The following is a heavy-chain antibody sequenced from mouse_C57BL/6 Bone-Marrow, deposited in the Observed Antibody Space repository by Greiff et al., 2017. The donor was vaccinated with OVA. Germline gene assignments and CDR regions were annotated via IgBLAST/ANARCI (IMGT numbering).Heavy chain of an antibody. CDR1: GFTFSSYG. D-gene: IGHD1-1*01. CDR2: ISSGGSYT. Sequence: EVQRVESGGDLVKPGGSLKLSCAASGFTFSSYGMSWVRQTPDKRLEWVATISSGGSYTYYPDSVKGRFTISRDNAKHTLYLQMSSLKSEDTAMYYCARLYYGSSWYFDVWGTGTTVTVSS. V-gene: IGHV5-6*01. J-gene: IGHJ1*03. CDR3: ARLYYGSSWYFDV.